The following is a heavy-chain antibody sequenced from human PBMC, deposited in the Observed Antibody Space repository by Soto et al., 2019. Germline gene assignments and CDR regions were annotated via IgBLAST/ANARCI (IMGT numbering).Heavy chain of an antibody. D-gene: IGHD2-15*01. CDR2: ISGSGGST. CDR1: GFTFSSYA. V-gene: IGHV3-23*01. J-gene: IGHJ4*02. CDR3: AIRRCSGGSCYPGDY. Sequence: EVQLLESGGGLVQPGGSLRLSCAASGFTFSSYAMSWVRQAPGKGLEWVSAISGSGGSTYYADSVKGRFTISRDNSKNTLYLQMTSLRAEDTAVYYCAIRRCSGGSCYPGDYWGQGTLVTVSS.